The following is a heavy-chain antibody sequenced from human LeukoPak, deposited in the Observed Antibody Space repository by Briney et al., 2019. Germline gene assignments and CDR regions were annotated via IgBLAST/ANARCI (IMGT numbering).Heavy chain of an antibody. CDR2: ISGSGGST. CDR3: AGTGRITIFGVAELCLDY. CDR1: GFTFSSYA. D-gene: IGHD3-3*01. J-gene: IGHJ4*02. Sequence: GGSLRLSCVASGFTFSSYAMSWVRQAPGKGLEWVSAISGSGGSTYYADSVKGRFTISRDNSKNTLYLQMNSLRAEDTAVYYCAGTGRITIFGVAELCLDYWGQGTLVTVSS. V-gene: IGHV3-23*01.